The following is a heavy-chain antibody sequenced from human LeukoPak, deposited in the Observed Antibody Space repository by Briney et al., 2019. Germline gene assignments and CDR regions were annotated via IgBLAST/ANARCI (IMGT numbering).Heavy chain of an antibody. CDR3: APPPQIAATGTS. D-gene: IGHD6-13*01. CDR2: IGGDGNYI. V-gene: IGHV3-74*01. J-gene: IGHJ5*02. Sequence: GGSLRLSCAASGFTFSNNWMQWVRQAPGMGLVWVSRIGGDGNYISYADSVEGRFTISRDNAKNTLYLQMSSLRAEDTAVYYCAPPPQIAATGTSLGQGTLVTVSS. CDR1: GFTFSNNW.